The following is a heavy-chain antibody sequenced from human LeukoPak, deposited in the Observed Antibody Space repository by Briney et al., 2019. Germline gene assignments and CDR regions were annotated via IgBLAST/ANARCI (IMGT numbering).Heavy chain of an antibody. CDR1: GGSISSGGYS. Sequence: SETLSLTCAVSGGSISSGGYSWSWIRQPPGKGLEWIEYIYQSGSSYCNPSLKSRVTISVDRSKNQFSLKLSSVTAADTAVYYCARYDFWSGYDVWGQGTTVTVSS. J-gene: IGHJ6*02. CDR3: ARYDFWSGYDV. CDR2: IYQSGSS. V-gene: IGHV4-30-2*01. D-gene: IGHD3-3*01.